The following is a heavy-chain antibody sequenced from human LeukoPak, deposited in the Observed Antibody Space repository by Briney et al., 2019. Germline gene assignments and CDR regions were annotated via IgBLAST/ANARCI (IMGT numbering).Heavy chain of an antibody. J-gene: IGHJ4*02. D-gene: IGHD6-13*01. CDR2: IWYDGSNK. CDR1: GFTFSSYG. V-gene: IGHV3-33*01. Sequence: GRSLRLSCAASGFTFSSYGMYWVRQAPGKGLEWVAVIWYDGSNKYYADSVKGRFTISRVNSKNTLYLQMNSLRAEDTAVYHCARDSSSWYRKGTFDYWGQGTLVTVSS. CDR3: ARDSSSWYRKGTFDY.